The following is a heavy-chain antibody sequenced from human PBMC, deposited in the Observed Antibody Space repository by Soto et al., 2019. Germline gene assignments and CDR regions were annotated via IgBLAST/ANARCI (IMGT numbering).Heavy chain of an antibody. CDR1: GGSFSGYY. J-gene: IGHJ6*03. CDR2: INHSGST. CDR3: AKGDDDSYYGCMDV. D-gene: IGHD3-3*01. Sequence: QVQLQQWGAGLLKPSETLSLTCAVYGGSFSGYYWSWIRQPPGEGLEWFGEINHSGSTNYNPSLKSRITISVDTSKNQFALKRSSVPAAYTDVYYCAKGDDDSYYGCMDVWGKGTTVTVSS. V-gene: IGHV4-34*01.